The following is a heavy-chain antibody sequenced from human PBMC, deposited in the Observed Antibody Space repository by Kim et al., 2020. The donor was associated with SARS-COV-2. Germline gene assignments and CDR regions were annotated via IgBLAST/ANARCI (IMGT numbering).Heavy chain of an antibody. V-gene: IGHV3-23*01. CDR1: RFTFSSSA. Sequence: GGSLRLSCAASRFTFSSSAMTWVRQAPGKGLEWVSSIFGSGHGSYYADSVKGRFIISRDNSKNTLYLQMSNLRADDAGVYYCARNLYLTSVTFLWYFDLWGRGTAVIVSS. CDR2: IFGSGHGS. J-gene: IGHJ2*01. D-gene: IGHD3-10*01. CDR3: ARNLYLTSVTFLWYFDL.